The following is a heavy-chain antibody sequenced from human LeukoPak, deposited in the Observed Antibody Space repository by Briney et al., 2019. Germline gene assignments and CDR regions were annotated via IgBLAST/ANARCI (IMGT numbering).Heavy chain of an antibody. V-gene: IGHV1-18*04. J-gene: IGHJ4*02. CDR1: GYIFTNYY. Sequence: ASVKVSCKASGYIFTNYYMHWVRQAPGQGLEWMGWISAYNGNTNYALNLQGGVTMTTDTSTSTAYMELRSLRSDDTAVYYCARAYGSGSYYDYWGQGTLVTVSS. CDR2: ISAYNGNT. D-gene: IGHD3-10*01. CDR3: ARAYGSGSYYDY.